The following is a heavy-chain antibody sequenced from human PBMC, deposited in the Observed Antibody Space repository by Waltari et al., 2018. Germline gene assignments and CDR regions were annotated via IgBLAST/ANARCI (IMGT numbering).Heavy chain of an antibody. Sequence: QVQLQQWGAGLLKPSETLSLTCAVYGGSFSGYYWSWIRQPPGKGLEWIGEINHSGSTNYNPSRKRRVTISVDTSKNQFSLKLSSVTAADTAVYYCARGRWNTQQYYGMDVWGQGTTVTVSS. CDR1: GGSFSGYY. CDR2: INHSGST. D-gene: IGHD1-1*01. J-gene: IGHJ6*02. V-gene: IGHV4-34*01. CDR3: ARGRWNTQQYYGMDV.